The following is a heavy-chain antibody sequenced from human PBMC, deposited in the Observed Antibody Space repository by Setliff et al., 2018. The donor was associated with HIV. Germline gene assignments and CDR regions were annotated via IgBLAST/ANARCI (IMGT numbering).Heavy chain of an antibody. V-gene: IGHV4-38-2*02. Sequence: SETLSLTCTVTGYSISSGYYWAWIRQPPGKGLEWIGHICHAGNTYYNPSLKSRVTISVDTSKNQISLRLNSLTAADTAIYYCGRGTTLNVVQDAFENWGQGTMVTVSS. J-gene: IGHJ3*02. CDR2: ICHAGNT. CDR1: GYSISSGYY. CDR3: GRGTTLNVVQDAFEN. D-gene: IGHD4-17*01.